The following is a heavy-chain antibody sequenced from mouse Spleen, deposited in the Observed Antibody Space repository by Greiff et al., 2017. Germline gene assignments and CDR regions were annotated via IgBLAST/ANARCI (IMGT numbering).Heavy chain of an antibody. CDR1: GYAFSSSW. V-gene: IGHV1-82*01. Sequence: QVQLQQSGPELVKPGASVKISCKASGYAFSSSWMNWVKQRPGKGLEWIGRIYPGDGDTNYNGKFKGKATLTADKSSSTAYMQLSSLTSEDSAVYFCARCYYGNYEGYFDVWGAGTPVTVSS. J-gene: IGHJ1*01. D-gene: IGHD2-1*01. CDR3: ARCYYGNYEGYFDV. CDR2: IYPGDGDT.